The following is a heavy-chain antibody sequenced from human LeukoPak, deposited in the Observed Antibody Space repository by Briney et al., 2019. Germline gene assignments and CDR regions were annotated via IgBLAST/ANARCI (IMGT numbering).Heavy chain of an antibody. Sequence: ASVKVSCKASGYTFTSFGISWVRQALGQGLEWMGWISAYNGNTNYAQKLQGRVTMTTDTSTSTAYMELRSLRSDDTAVYYCARGGSYDILTGYYLQWYFDYWGQGTLVTVSS. CDR1: GYTFTSFG. J-gene: IGHJ4*02. CDR2: ISAYNGNT. V-gene: IGHV1-18*01. D-gene: IGHD3-9*01. CDR3: ARGGSYDILTGYYLQWYFDY.